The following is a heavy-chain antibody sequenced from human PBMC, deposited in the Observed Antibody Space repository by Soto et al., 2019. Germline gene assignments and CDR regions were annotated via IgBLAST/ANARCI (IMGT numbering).Heavy chain of an antibody. Sequence: QVQLVESGGGVVQPGRSLRLSCAASGFTFSSYAMYWVRQAPGKGLEWVAVMSYDGGNKYYADSVKGRFTISRDNSKNTLYLQMNSLRAEDTAVYYCAREGKRDYYDSSGYYFFDYWGQGTLVTVSS. CDR1: GFTFSSYA. J-gene: IGHJ4*02. CDR3: AREGKRDYYDSSGYYFFDY. CDR2: MSYDGGNK. V-gene: IGHV3-30-3*01. D-gene: IGHD3-22*01.